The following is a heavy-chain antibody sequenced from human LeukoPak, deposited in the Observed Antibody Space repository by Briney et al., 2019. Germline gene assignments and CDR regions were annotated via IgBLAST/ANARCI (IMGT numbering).Heavy chain of an antibody. CDR1: GFTFSSYA. Sequence: GGSLRLSCAASGFTFSSYAMSWVRQAPGKGLEWVSPISGSGGGTYYGDSVKGRFTISRDNSNNTLYLQRNKLRAEDTAVYDCATTYSSSLRPPFGYYYYGMDVWGQGTTVTVSS. CDR3: ATTYSSSLRPPFGYYYYGMDV. J-gene: IGHJ6*02. CDR2: ISGSGGGT. D-gene: IGHD6-13*01. V-gene: IGHV3-23*01.